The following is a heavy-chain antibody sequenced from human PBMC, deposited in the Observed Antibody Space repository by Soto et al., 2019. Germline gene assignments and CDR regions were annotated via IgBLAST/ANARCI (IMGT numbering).Heavy chain of an antibody. CDR1: GGTFSSYT. Sequence: SVKVSCKASGGTFSSYTISWVRQAPGQGLEWMGRIIPILGIANYAQKFQGRVTITADKSTSTAYMELSSLRSEDTAVYCCARAPNYYGSGSYYYYGMDVWGQGTTVTVSS. J-gene: IGHJ6*02. V-gene: IGHV1-69*02. CDR3: ARAPNYYGSGSYYYYGMDV. CDR2: IIPILGIA. D-gene: IGHD3-10*01.